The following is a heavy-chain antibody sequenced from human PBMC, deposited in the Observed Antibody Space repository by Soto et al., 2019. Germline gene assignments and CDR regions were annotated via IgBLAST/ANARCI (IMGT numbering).Heavy chain of an antibody. CDR3: AKYTSGWDFDF. CDR2: ITGTGSGT. Sequence: GGSLRLSCAASGFTLSSYAMSRVRQTPVKGLEWVSSITGTGSGTYYSDSVEGRFTISRDNSKNTLFLHMNSLRAEDTAVYYCAKYTSGWDFDFWGQGTLVTAPQ. D-gene: IGHD6-19*01. CDR1: GFTLSSYA. V-gene: IGHV3-23*01. J-gene: IGHJ4*02.